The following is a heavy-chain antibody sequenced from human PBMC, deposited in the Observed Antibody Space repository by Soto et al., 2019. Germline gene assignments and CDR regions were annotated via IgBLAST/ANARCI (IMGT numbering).Heavy chain of an antibody. CDR3: AKDQARAASHGID. CDR2: ISNDGSDK. D-gene: IGHD6-13*01. Sequence: QVQLVESGGGVVQPGRSLRLSCAASGFTFNNYGMHWARQAPGKGLEWVAAISNDGSDKYYADSVKGRLTISRDNSKNTVFLQMSSLRAEDTAVYYCAKDQARAASHGIDWGQGTMVPVSS. CDR1: GFTFNNYG. V-gene: IGHV3-30*18. J-gene: IGHJ3*01.